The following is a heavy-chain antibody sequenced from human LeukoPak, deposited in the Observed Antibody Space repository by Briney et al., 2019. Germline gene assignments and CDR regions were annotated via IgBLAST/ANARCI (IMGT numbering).Heavy chain of an antibody. V-gene: IGHV3-7*01. J-gene: IGHJ6*03. CDR3: ARCPLVPDIYYYYYYYMDV. CDR2: IKQDGSEK. CDR1: GFTFSSYG. D-gene: IGHD2-15*01. Sequence: GGSLRLPCAASGFTFSSYGMHWVRQAPGKGLEWVANIKQDGSEKYYVDSVKGRFTISRDNAKNSLYLQMNSLRAEDTAVYYCARCPLVPDIYYYYYYYMDVWGKGTTVTVSS.